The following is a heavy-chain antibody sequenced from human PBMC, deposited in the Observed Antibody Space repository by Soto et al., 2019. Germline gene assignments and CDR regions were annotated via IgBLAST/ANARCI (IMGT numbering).Heavy chain of an antibody. D-gene: IGHD3-22*01. CDR2: INPNSGGT. CDR3: AKGTKYYYDSSGYYFY. V-gene: IGHV1-2*02. CDR1: GYTFTGYY. J-gene: IGHJ4*02. Sequence: ASVKVSCKASGYTFTGYYMHWVRQAPGQGLEWMGWINPNSGGTNYAQKFQGRVTMTRDTSISTAYMELSRLRSDDTAVYYCAKGTKYYYDSSGYYFYWGQGTLVTVSS.